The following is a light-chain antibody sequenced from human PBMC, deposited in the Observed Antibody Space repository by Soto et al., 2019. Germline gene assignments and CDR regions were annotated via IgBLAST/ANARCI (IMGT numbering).Light chain of an antibody. CDR1: QSLANSF. J-gene: IGKJ5*01. Sequence: EFVLTQSPGTLSLSPGARATLSCRASQSLANSFIAWYQQKPGQAPRLLIYDTSSRASGIPDRFSGSGSGTDFTLTISRLETEDFAVFYCQQYGTSEIIFGQGTLLEV. CDR2: DTS. CDR3: QQYGTSEII. V-gene: IGKV3-20*01.